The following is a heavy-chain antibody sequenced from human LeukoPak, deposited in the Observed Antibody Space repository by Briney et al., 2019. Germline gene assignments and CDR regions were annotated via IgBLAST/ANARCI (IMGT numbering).Heavy chain of an antibody. CDR1: GFTFSSYA. D-gene: IGHD2-21*02. CDR2: ISYDGSNK. CDR3: ARACGGDCYWFDY. V-gene: IGHV3-30-3*01. Sequence: PGGSLRLSCAASGFTFSSYAMHWVRQAPGKGLEWVAVISYDGSNKYYADSVKGRFTISRDNSKNTLYLQMNSLRAEDTAVYYCARACGGDCYWFDYWGQGALVTVPS. J-gene: IGHJ4*02.